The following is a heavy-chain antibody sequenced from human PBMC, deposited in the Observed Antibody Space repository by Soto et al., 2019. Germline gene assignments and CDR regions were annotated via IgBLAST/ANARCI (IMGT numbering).Heavy chain of an antibody. CDR2: VYYTGST. D-gene: IGHD5-18*01. CDR3: ATWAAWIQLFAY. CDR1: GDSVNSGGYY. V-gene: IGHV4-31*03. J-gene: IGHJ4*02. Sequence: QVQLQESGPGLVKPSQTLSLTCTVSGDSVNSGGYYWSWIRQHPGKGLEWLGYVYYTGSTYYNPSLKSRVMISLDTSRNHFSLNLSSVTAADPAVYYCATWAAWIQLFAYWGQGIPVTVSS.